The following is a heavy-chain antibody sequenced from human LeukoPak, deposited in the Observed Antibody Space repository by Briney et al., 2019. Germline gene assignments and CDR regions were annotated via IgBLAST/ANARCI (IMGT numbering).Heavy chain of an antibody. J-gene: IGHJ4*02. CDR3: ARGAYYYED. CDR1: GFTVSSNY. V-gene: IGHV3-48*01. Sequence: GGSLRLSCAASGFTVSSNYMSWVRQTPGKGLEWVSYISSSSSTIYYADSVKGRFTISRDNAKNSLYLQMNSLRAEDTAVYYCARGAYYYEDWGQGTLVTVSS. CDR2: ISSSSSTI.